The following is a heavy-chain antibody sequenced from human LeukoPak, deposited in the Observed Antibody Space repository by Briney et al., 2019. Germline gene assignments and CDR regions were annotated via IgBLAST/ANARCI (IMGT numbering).Heavy chain of an antibody. J-gene: IGHJ6*03. Sequence: GGSLRLSCAASGFTFSSYSMNWVRQAPGKGLEWVSSISSSSSYIYYADSVKGRFTISRDNTKNSLYLQMNSLRAEDTAVYYCARAHYYYYYMDVWGKGTTVTVSS. CDR3: ARAHYYYYYMDV. CDR2: ISSSSSYI. V-gene: IGHV3-21*01. CDR1: GFTFSSYS.